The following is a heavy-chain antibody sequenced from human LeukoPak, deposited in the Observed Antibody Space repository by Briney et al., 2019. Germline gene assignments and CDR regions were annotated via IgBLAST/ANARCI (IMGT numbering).Heavy chain of an antibody. CDR1: GGTFSSYA. V-gene: IGHV1-69*04. D-gene: IGHD3-10*01. CDR3: ARRVGWVRGVTTNWYFDL. J-gene: IGHJ2*01. Sequence: ASVKVSCKASGGTFSSYAISWVRQAPGQGLEWMGRIIPILGIANYAQKFQGRVTITADKSTSTAYMELSSLRSEDTAVYYCARRVGWVRGVTTNWYFDLWGRGTLVTVSS. CDR2: IIPILGIA.